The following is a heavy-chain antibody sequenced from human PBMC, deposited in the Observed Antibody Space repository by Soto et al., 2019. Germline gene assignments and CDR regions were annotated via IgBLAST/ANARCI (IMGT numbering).Heavy chain of an antibody. Sequence: SQTLSLTCSLSLDSFSRNSAACNWIRQSPSRVLECLVRTYYRSNWYNDYAVSVKSRITINPDTSTTQCSLQLYSATPDDTAWYYCARDRGYSSAYGDEDFGMDVWGQGTTVTVSS. CDR2: TYYRSNWYN. J-gene: IGHJ6*02. CDR3: ARDRGYSSAYGDEDFGMDV. D-gene: IGHD6-25*01. V-gene: IGHV6-1*01. CDR1: LDSFSRNSAA.